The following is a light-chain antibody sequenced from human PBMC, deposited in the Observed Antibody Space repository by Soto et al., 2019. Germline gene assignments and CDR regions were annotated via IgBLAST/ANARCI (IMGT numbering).Light chain of an antibody. Sequence: QSALTQPASVSGSPGQSVTISCTGTSSDVGGYNYVSWYQQHPGKAPKLMIYDVSNRPSGVSNRFSGSKSGNTASLTISGVQEEDEADYYCSSYKSSSTNVVFGGGTKLTVL. CDR3: SSYKSSSTNVV. CDR2: DVS. CDR1: SSDVGGYNY. V-gene: IGLV2-14*01. J-gene: IGLJ2*01.